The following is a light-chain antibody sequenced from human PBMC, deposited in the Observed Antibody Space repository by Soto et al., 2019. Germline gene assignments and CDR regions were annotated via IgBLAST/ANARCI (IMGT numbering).Light chain of an antibody. V-gene: IGKV3D-15*01. CDR1: QSVNTN. Sequence: EIAMTQSPVTLSASPGERVTLSCRASQSVNTNLAWYQQRPGQAPRVLIYGASNRASGIPDRFSGSGSETDFTLTISSLEPDDFALYYCQQYKAWPPLTFGGGTRVEIK. CDR3: QQYKAWPPLT. CDR2: GAS. J-gene: IGKJ4*01.